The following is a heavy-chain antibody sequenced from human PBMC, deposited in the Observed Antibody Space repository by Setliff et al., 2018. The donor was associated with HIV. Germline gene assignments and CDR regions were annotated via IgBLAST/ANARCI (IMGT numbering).Heavy chain of an antibody. Sequence: ASVKVSCKASGYSFSIYAMHWVRQAPGQSLEWMGWINAGNGDTRYSQTFQGRVTLTRDTSTSTVYMDLSSLRSEDTAVYYCARPGIAAADYYFDYWGQGALVTVSS. J-gene: IGHJ4*02. V-gene: IGHV1-3*01. D-gene: IGHD6-13*01. CDR2: INAGNGDT. CDR3: ARPGIAAADYYFDY. CDR1: GYSFSIYA.